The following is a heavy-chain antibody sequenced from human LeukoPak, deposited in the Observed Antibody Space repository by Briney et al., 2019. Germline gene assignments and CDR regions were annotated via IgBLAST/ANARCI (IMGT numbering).Heavy chain of an antibody. CDR3: TRANGYGLIDY. V-gene: IGHV4-39*07. CDR2: IYYSGNT. Sequence: SETLSLTCTVSGGFISNYYWGWIRQAPGKGLEWIGSIYYSGNTYYNSSLKSRVTISLDTSKNQFSLNLFSVTAADTAMYYCTRANGYGLIDYRGQGTLVTVSS. CDR1: GGFISNYY. J-gene: IGHJ4*02. D-gene: IGHD3-10*01.